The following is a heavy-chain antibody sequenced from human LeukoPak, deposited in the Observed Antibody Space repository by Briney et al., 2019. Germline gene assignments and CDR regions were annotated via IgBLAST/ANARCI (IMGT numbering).Heavy chain of an antibody. Sequence: GGSLRLSCAASGLIVSSNCMSWVRQAPGKGLERVSVIYSDAGTYYADSVKGRFTISRDNSKNTLYLQMNNLRAEDTAVYYCAKEQQLWLLGYFDYWGQGALVTVSS. V-gene: IGHV3-66*01. CDR2: IYSDAGT. CDR1: GLIVSSNC. J-gene: IGHJ4*02. D-gene: IGHD5-18*01. CDR3: AKEQQLWLLGYFDY.